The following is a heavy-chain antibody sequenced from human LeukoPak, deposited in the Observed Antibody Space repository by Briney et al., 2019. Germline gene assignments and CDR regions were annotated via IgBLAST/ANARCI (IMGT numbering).Heavy chain of an antibody. V-gene: IGHV4-39*01. CDR1: GGSISSSSYY. D-gene: IGHD2-2*01. CDR2: IYYSGST. Sequence: PSETLSLTCTISGGSISSSSYYWGWIRQPPGKGLEWIGSIYYSGSTYYNPSLKSRVTISVDTSKNQFSLKLSSVTAADTAVYYCARRTGYCSSTSCLYDAFHIWGQGTMVTVSS. J-gene: IGHJ3*02. CDR3: ARRTGYCSSTSCLYDAFHI.